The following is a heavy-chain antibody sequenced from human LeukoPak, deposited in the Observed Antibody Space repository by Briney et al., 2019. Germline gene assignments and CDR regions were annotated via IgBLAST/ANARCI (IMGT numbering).Heavy chain of an antibody. J-gene: IGHJ5*02. Sequence: PGGSLRLSCAASGFTFSNAWMSWVRQAPGKGLEWVGRIKSKTDGGTTDYAAPVKGRFTISRDDSKNTLYLQMNSLRAEDTAVYYCARVANQDIVVVPAAPVNWFDPWGQGTLVTVSS. CDR3: ARVANQDIVVVPAAPVNWFDP. V-gene: IGHV3-15*01. CDR2: IKSKTDGGTT. CDR1: GFTFSNAW. D-gene: IGHD2-2*01.